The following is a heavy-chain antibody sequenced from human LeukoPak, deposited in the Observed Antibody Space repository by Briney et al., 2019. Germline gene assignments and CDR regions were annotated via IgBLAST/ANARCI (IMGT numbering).Heavy chain of an antibody. CDR2: ISWNSGSI. J-gene: IGHJ4*02. CDR1: GFTFDDYA. V-gene: IGHV3-9*01. Sequence: PGRSLRLSCAASGFTFDDYAMHWVRQAPGKGLEWVSGISWNSGSIGYADSVKGRFTISRDNAKNSLYLQMNSLRAEDTAVYYCARTQELLNRGVDYWGQGVLVTVSS. CDR3: ARTQELLNRGVDY. D-gene: IGHD3-10*01.